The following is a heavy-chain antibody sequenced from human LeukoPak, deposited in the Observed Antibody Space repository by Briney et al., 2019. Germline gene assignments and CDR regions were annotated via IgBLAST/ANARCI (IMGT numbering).Heavy chain of an antibody. V-gene: IGHV1-3*01. CDR2: INGGLENT. Sequence: ASVKVSCKDSGYTFTNYAIHWVRQAPGQSLEWMGQINGGLENTKYSQRFLGRVTITRDISANTAYMELSSLTSEDTAVYYCARAEVLLSYGHNKHCLDVWGQGTTVTVSS. CDR3: ARAEVLLSYGHNKHCLDV. CDR1: GYTFTNYA. D-gene: IGHD3-10*01. J-gene: IGHJ6*02.